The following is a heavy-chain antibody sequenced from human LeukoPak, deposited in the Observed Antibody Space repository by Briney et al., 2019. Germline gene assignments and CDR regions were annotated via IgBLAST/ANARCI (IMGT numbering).Heavy chain of an antibody. J-gene: IGHJ5*02. V-gene: IGHV1-2*02. Sequence: ASVKVSCKASGYTYPGFYIHWVRQAPGQGLEWMGWINPNSGDTISAQKFQGRVTMTRDTSISTAYIELRRLKSDDTAVYYCAIASFTFLRGVAWFDPWGQGTLVTVSS. CDR1: GYTYPGFY. CDR2: INPNSGDT. CDR3: AIASFTFLRGVAWFDP. D-gene: IGHD3-10*01.